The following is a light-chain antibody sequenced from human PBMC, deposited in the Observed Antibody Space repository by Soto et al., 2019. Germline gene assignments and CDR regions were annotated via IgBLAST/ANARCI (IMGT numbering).Light chain of an antibody. CDR3: LQDFNYPWT. V-gene: IGKV1-6*01. CDR1: LGIRND. CDR2: ATS. J-gene: IGKJ1*01. Sequence: AIQMTQSPSSLSASVGDRVTITCRASLGIRNDLGWYQLKPGKAPKLLIYATSSLQSGVPSRFSGSGSSTDFTLTISSLQPEDFATYYCLQDFNYPWTFGQGTKV.